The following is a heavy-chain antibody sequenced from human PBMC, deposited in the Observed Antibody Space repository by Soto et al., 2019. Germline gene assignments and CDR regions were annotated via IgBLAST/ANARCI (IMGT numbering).Heavy chain of an antibody. CDR2: ISAYNGNT. Sequence: QVQLVQSGAEMKKPGASVKVSCKASGYTFTSYGISWVRQAPGQGLEWMGWISAYNGNTNYAQKLQGRVTMTTDTSTSTAYMELRSLRSDDTAVYYCARDGEVMITFGGVIGVDYWGQGTLVTVSS. CDR3: ARDGEVMITFGGVIGVDY. J-gene: IGHJ4*02. V-gene: IGHV1-18*01. CDR1: GYTFTSYG. D-gene: IGHD3-16*02.